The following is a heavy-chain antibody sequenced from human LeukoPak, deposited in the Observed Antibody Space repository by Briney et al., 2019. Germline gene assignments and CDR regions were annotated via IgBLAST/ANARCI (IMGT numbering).Heavy chain of an antibody. D-gene: IGHD3-22*01. V-gene: IGHV3-30*02. Sequence: GGSLRLSCAASGFIFSSYGMHWVRQAPGKGLEWVAFIRYDGRNKYYADSVKGRFTISRDNAKNTLYLQMNSLRAEDTAVYYCAREVYYYDSSGYYLGYMDVWGKGTTVTVSS. CDR2: IRYDGRNK. CDR1: GFIFSSYG. J-gene: IGHJ6*03. CDR3: AREVYYYDSSGYYLGYMDV.